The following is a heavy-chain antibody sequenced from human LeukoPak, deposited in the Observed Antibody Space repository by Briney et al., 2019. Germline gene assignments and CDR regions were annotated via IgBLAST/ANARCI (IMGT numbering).Heavy chain of an antibody. CDR3: AREVLSFGTHSSSWVNWFDP. CDR1: GYTFTSYP. J-gene: IGHJ5*02. CDR2: ISTYNGNT. Sequence: ASVKVSCKASGYTFTSYPITWVRQAPGQGLEWMGWISTYNGNTNYAQKLQGRVTMTTDTSTNTAYMELRSLRSDDTAVYYCAREVLSFGTHSSSWVNWFDPWGQGTLVTVSS. D-gene: IGHD6-13*01. V-gene: IGHV1-18*01.